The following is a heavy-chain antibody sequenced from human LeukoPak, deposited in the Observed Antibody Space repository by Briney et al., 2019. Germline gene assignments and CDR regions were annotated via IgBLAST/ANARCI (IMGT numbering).Heavy chain of an antibody. J-gene: IGHJ5*02. CDR2: IYYSGSI. CDR1: GGSISSSSYY. V-gene: IGHV4-39*01. Sequence: PSETLSLTCAISGGSISSSSYYWGWIRQPPGKGLEWIGSIYYSGSIYYNPSLKGRLTISVDTSKNQFSLKLSSVTAADTAVYYCARSILEWLLSAFDPWGQGTLVTVSS. CDR3: ARSILEWLLSAFDP. D-gene: IGHD3-3*01.